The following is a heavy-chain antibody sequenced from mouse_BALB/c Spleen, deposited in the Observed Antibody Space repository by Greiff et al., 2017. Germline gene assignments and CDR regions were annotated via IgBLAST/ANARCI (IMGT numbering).Heavy chain of an antibody. CDR3: ARGLYGNRYYAMDY. Sequence: EVKVEESGGGLVKPGGSLKLSCAASGFTFSSYAMSWVRQTPEKRLEWVASISSGGSTYYPDSVKGRFTISRDNARNILYLQMSSLRSEDTAMYYCARGLYGNRYYAMDYWGQGTSVTVSS. CDR2: ISSGGST. V-gene: IGHV5-6-5*01. CDR1: GFTFSSYA. J-gene: IGHJ4*01. D-gene: IGHD2-1*01.